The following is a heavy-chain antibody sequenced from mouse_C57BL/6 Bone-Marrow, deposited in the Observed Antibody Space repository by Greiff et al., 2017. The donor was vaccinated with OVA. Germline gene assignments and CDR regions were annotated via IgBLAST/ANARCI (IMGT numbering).Heavy chain of an antibody. V-gene: IGHV1-54*01. Sequence: QVQLQQSGAELVRPGTSVQVSCKASGYAFTNYLIEWVKQRPGQGLEWIGVINPGSGGTNYNEKFKGKATLTADKSSSTAYMQLSSLTSEDSAVYFCARMGTGTGYWGQGTTLTVSS. J-gene: IGHJ2*01. D-gene: IGHD4-1*01. CDR2: INPGSGGT. CDR1: GYAFTNYL. CDR3: ARMGTGTGY.